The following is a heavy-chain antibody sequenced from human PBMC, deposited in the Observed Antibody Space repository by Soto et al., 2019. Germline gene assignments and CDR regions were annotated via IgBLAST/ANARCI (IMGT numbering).Heavy chain of an antibody. Sequence: LRLSCAASGFTFSSYSMNWVRQAPGKGLEWVSSISSSSSYIYYADSVKGRFTISRDNAKNSLYLQMNSLRAEDTAVYYCARAPKWLRPFDYWGQGTLVTVSS. CDR2: ISSSSSYI. CDR1: GFTFSSYS. J-gene: IGHJ4*02. V-gene: IGHV3-21*01. CDR3: ARAPKWLRPFDY. D-gene: IGHD5-12*01.